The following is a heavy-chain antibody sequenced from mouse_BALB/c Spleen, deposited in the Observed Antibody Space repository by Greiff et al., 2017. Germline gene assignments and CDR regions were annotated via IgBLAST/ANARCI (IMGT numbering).Heavy chain of an antibody. CDR2: ISYSGST. Sequence: DVKLQESGPGLVKPSQSLSLTCTVTGYSITSDYAWNWIRQFPGNKLEWMGYISYSGSTSYNPSLKSRISITRDTSKNQFFLQLNSVTTEDTATYYCAAYLLRYYYAMDYWGQGTSVTVSS. CDR1: GYSITSDYA. V-gene: IGHV3-2*02. D-gene: IGHD1-1*01. CDR3: AAYLLRYYYAMDY. J-gene: IGHJ4*01.